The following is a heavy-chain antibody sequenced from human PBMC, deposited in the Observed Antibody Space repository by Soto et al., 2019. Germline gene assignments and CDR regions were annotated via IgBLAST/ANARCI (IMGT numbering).Heavy chain of an antibody. D-gene: IGHD3-22*01. CDR3: AQSPTYYYDSSGYYLDY. V-gene: IGHV3-23*01. CDR2: ISGSGGST. CDR1: GFTFSSYA. Sequence: LLLSCAASGFTFSSYAMSWVRQAPGKGLEWVSAISGSGGSTYYADSVKGRFTISRDNSKNTLYVQMNSLRAEDTAVYDSAQSPTYYYDSSGYYLDYWGQGTRVTVSS. J-gene: IGHJ4*02.